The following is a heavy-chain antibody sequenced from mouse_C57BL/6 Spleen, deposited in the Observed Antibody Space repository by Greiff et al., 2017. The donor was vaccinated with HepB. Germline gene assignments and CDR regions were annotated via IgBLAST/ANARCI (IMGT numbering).Heavy chain of an antibody. V-gene: IGHV1-15*01. CDR2: IDPETGGT. D-gene: IGHD2-10*02. Sequence: VKLMESGAELVRPGASVTLSCKASGYTFTDYEMHWVKQTPVHGLEWIGAIDPETGGTAYNQKFKGKAILTADKSSSTAYMELRSLTSEDSAVYYCTRKGYGNYPFDYWGQGTTLTVSS. CDR3: TRKGYGNYPFDY. CDR1: GYTFTDYE. J-gene: IGHJ2*01.